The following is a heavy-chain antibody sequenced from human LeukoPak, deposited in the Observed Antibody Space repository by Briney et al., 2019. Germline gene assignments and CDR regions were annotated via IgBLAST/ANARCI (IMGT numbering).Heavy chain of an antibody. Sequence: SAKVSCKASGGTFSSYAISWVRQAPGQGLEWMGRIIPILGIANYAQKFQGRVTITADKSTSTAYMELSSLRSEDTAVYYCATMVRGSYWGQGTLVTVSS. J-gene: IGHJ4*02. CDR3: ATMVRGSY. CDR1: GGTFSSYA. V-gene: IGHV1-69*04. D-gene: IGHD3-10*01. CDR2: IIPILGIA.